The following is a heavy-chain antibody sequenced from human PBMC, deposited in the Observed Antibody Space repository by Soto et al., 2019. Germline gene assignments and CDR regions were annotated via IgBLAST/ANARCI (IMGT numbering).Heavy chain of an antibody. CDR3: ARGGLPEYCSSTSCYYYYYGMDV. CDR2: INHSGST. Sequence: SETLSLTCAVYGGSFSGYYWSWIRQPPGKGLEWIGEINHSGSTNYNPSLKSRVTISVDTSKNQFSLKLSSVTAADTAVYYCARGGLPEYCSSTSCYYYYYGMDVSGQGTTVTVSS. V-gene: IGHV4-34*01. D-gene: IGHD2-2*01. J-gene: IGHJ6*02. CDR1: GGSFSGYY.